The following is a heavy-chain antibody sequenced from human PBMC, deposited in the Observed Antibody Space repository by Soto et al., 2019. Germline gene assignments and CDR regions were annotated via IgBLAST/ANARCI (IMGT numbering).Heavy chain of an antibody. CDR3: ARDKDYVPFDY. Sequence: ASVKVSCKASGYTFTSYAMHWVRQAPGQRLEWMGWINAGNGNTKYSQKFQGRVAITRDTSASTAYMELSSLRSEDTAVYYCARDKDYVPFDYWGQGTLVTVSS. J-gene: IGHJ4*02. CDR1: GYTFTSYA. D-gene: IGHD4-17*01. V-gene: IGHV1-3*01. CDR2: INAGNGNT.